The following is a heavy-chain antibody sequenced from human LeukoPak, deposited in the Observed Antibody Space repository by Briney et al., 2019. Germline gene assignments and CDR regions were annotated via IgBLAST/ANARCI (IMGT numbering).Heavy chain of an antibody. J-gene: IGHJ6*04. D-gene: IGHD3-10*02. CDR3: AELGITMIGGV. CDR2: ISSSGSTI. V-gene: IGHV3-48*03. CDR1: GFTFSSYE. Sequence: GGCLRLSCAAAGFTFSSYEMNWVRQAPGQGLEWVSYISSSGSTIYYADSVKGRFTISRDNAKNSLYLQMNSLRAEDTAVYYCAELGITMIGGVWGKGTTVTISS.